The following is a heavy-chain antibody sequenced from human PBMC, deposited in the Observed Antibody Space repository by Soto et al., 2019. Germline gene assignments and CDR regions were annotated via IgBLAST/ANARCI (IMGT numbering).Heavy chain of an antibody. D-gene: IGHD4-17*01. Sequence: QVQLQESGPGLVKPSQTLSLTCTVSGGSISSGGYYWSWIRQHPGKGLEWIGYIFHSGSTYYNPYLQSRVTMSVDTSKNQFSPKLNSVTAADTAMYYCARDGYGDYRSHNAFDIWGQGTMVIVSS. J-gene: IGHJ3*02. V-gene: IGHV4-31*03. CDR3: ARDGYGDYRSHNAFDI. CDR2: IFHSGST. CDR1: GGSISSGGYY.